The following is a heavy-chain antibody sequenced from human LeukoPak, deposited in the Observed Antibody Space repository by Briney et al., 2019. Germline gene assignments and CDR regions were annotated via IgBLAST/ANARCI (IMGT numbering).Heavy chain of an antibody. J-gene: IGHJ4*02. CDR2: IYTSGST. CDR1: GGSISSYY. D-gene: IGHD6-19*01. CDR3: AGDQSSSGHFDY. Sequence: SETLSLTCTVSGGSISSYYWSWIRQPAGKGLEWIGRIYTSGSTNYNPSLKSRVTMSVDTSKNQFSLKLSSVTAADTAVYYCAGDQSSSGHFDYWGQGTLVTVSS. V-gene: IGHV4-4*07.